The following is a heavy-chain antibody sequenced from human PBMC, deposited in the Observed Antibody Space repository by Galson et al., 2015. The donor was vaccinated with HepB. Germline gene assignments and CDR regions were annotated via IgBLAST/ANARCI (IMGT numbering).Heavy chain of an antibody. CDR2: IYYSGST. J-gene: IGHJ6*03. CDR1: GGSISSYC. Sequence: ETLSLTCTVSGGSISSYCWSWIRQPPGKGLEWIGYIYYSGSTNYNPSLKSRVTISVDTSKNQFSLKLSSVTAADTAVYYCARAAPSGSAIQLWFTTTNYYYMDVWGKGTTVTVSS. D-gene: IGHD5-18*01. CDR3: ARAAPSGSAIQLWFTTTNYYYMDV. V-gene: IGHV4-59*01.